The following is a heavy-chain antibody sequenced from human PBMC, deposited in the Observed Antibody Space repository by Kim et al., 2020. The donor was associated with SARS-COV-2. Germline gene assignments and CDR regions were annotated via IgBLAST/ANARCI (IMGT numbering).Heavy chain of an antibody. CDR2: IYYSGST. CDR1: GGSISSGGYY. Sequence: SETLSLTCTVSGGSISSGGYYWSWIRQHPGKGLEWIGYIYYSGSTYYNPSLKSRVTISVDTSKNQFSLKLSSVTAADTAVYYCARESLSYCGGDCYSSGDYWGQGTLVTVSS. D-gene: IGHD2-21*01. CDR3: ARESLSYCGGDCYSSGDY. V-gene: IGHV4-31*03. J-gene: IGHJ4*02.